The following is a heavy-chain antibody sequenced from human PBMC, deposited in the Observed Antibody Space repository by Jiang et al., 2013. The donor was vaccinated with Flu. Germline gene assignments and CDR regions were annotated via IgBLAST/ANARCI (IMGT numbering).Heavy chain of an antibody. V-gene: IGHV4-34*01. D-gene: IGHD3-9*01. J-gene: IGHJ6*02. CDR2: INQSGTT. Sequence: LLKPSETLSLTCAVYGGSFSGYYWSWIRQPPGKGLEWIGEINQSGTTNYNPSLKSRVTISVDKSKNQFSLKKSSVTAADTAVYYCARGRRYYDNLTGNYRRFYGIDVWGQGTTVTVSS. CDR1: GGSFSGYY. CDR3: ARGRRYYDNLTGNYRRFYGIDV.